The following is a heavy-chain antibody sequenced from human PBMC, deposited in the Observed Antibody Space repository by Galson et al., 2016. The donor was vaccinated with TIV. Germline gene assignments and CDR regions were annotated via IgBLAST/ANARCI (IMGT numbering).Heavy chain of an antibody. J-gene: IGHJ4*02. D-gene: IGHD3-22*01. V-gene: IGHV1-69*04. CDR3: VRSGTYYYDSSGDN. CDR1: GGIFIGYG. CDR2: IIPLFGIV. Sequence: SVKVSCKASGGIFIGYGISWVRQAPGQGLEWMGRIIPLFGIVSYAQRFQGIVAIIADKSTGTTYMELSSLRSEDTAVYYCVRSGTYYYDSSGDNWGQGTLVTVSS.